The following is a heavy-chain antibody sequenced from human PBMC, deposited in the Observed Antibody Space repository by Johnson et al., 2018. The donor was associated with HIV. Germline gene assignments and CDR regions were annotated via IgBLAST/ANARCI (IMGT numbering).Heavy chain of an antibody. D-gene: IGHD3-22*01. CDR2: ISFAGTKK. CDR1: GFTFSSYA. V-gene: IGHV3-30*04. Sequence: QEQLVESGGGVVQPGRSLRLSCAASGFTFSSYAMHWVRQAPGKGLEWVEAISFAGTKKNYADSVKGRFTISRDNSKNTMYLQMNSLRDEDTSVYYCARGLTMIVVVDAFDIWGQGTLVTVSS. CDR3: ARGLTMIVVVDAFDI. J-gene: IGHJ3*02.